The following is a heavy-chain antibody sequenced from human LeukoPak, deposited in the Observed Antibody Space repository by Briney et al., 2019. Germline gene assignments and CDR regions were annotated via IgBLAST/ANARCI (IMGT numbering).Heavy chain of an antibody. V-gene: IGHV4-38-2*02. CDR3: ARDSRRYYYGSGSYYIDY. J-gene: IGHJ4*02. D-gene: IGHD3-10*01. CDR2: IYHSGST. CDR1: GYSISSGYS. Sequence: PSETLSLTCAVSGYSISSGYSWGWIRQPPGKGLEWIGSIYHSGSTYYNPSLKSRVTISVDTSKNQFSLKLSSVTAADTAVYYCARDSRRYYYGSGSYYIDYWGQGTLVTVSS.